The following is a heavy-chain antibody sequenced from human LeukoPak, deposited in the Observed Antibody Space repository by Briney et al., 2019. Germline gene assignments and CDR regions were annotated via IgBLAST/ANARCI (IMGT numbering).Heavy chain of an antibody. V-gene: IGHV3-30*03. CDR3: ARVSVDGLFDY. CDR2: ISDDGNNK. CDR1: GFTFTNFA. Sequence: GGSLRLSCAASGFTFTNFAMHWVRQAPGKGLEWVTVISDDGNNKYFADSVKGRFTISRDNSKNTLYLQMNSLRAEDTAVYYCARVSVDGLFDYWGQGTLVTVSS. J-gene: IGHJ4*02. D-gene: IGHD3-9*01.